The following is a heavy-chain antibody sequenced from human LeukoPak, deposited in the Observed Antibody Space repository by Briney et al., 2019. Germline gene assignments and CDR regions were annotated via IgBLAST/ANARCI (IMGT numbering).Heavy chain of an antibody. CDR1: GFTFSSYW. Sequence: GGSLRLSCAASGFTFSSYWMHWVRQAPGKGLVWVSRINSDGGSTSYADSVKGRFTISRDNAKNTLYLQMNSLRAEDTAVYYCARGDYYDSSGYYHLDYWGQGTLVTVSS. CDR3: ARGDYYDSSGYYHLDY. CDR2: INSDGGST. J-gene: IGHJ4*02. D-gene: IGHD3-22*01. V-gene: IGHV3-74*01.